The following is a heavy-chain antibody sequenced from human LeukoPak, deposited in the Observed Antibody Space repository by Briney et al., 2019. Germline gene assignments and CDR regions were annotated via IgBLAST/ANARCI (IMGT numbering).Heavy chain of an antibody. V-gene: IGHV4-59*01. CDR1: GGSISSYY. J-gene: IGHJ4*02. CDR2: IYYSGST. Sequence: SETLSLTCTVSGGSISSYYWSWIRQPPGQGLESIGYIYYSGSTNYNPSLNSRVTISVDTSKNQFSLKLSSVTAADTAVYYCAREGAVGGGNFDYWGQGTLVTVSS. D-gene: IGHD3-16*01. CDR3: AREGAVGGGNFDY.